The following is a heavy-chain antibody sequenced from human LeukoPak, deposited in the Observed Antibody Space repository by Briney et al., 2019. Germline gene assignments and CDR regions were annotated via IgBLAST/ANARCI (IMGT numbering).Heavy chain of an antibody. CDR3: AREYCSSTSCYLYYFDY. J-gene: IGHJ4*02. V-gene: IGHV3-48*02. D-gene: IGHD2-2*01. CDR2: ISSSSSTI. Sequence: GGSLRLSCAASGFTFSSYSMNWVRQAPGKGLEWVSYISSSSSTIYYADSVRGRFTISRDNAKNSLYLQMNSLRDEDTAVYYCAREYCSSTSCYLYYFDYWGQGTLVTVSS. CDR1: GFTFSSYS.